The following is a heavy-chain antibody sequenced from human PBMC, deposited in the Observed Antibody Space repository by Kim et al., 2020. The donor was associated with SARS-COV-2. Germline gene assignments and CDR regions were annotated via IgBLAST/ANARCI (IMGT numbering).Heavy chain of an antibody. V-gene: IGHV3-33*01. CDR3: ARGVEDWNYAGGIDY. J-gene: IGHJ4*02. CDR2: IWYDGSNK. D-gene: IGHD1-7*01. CDR1: GFTFSSYG. Sequence: GGSLRLSCAASGFTFSSYGMHWVRQAPGKGLEWVAVIWYDGSNKYYADSVKGRFTISRDNSKNTLYLQMNSLRAEDTAVYYCARGVEDWNYAGGIDYWGQGTLVTVSS.